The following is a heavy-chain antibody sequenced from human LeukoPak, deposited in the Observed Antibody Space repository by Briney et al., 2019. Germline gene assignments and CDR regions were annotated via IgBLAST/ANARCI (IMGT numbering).Heavy chain of an antibody. CDR2: INPGDSDT. V-gene: IGHV5-51*01. CDR3: VRRVGTQYYFDG. CDR1: GYSFTSYW. J-gene: IGHJ4*02. Sequence: GESLKISCKGFGYSFTSYWIGWVRHMPGKGLEWMGIINPGDSDTRYSTSFQGQVTISADKSISTAYLQWSSLKASDTAMYNSVRRVGTQYYFDGGSERTLVTVPS. D-gene: IGHD2-21*02.